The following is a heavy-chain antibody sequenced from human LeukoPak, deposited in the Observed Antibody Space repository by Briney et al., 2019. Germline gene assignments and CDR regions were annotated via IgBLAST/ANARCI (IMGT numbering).Heavy chain of an antibody. CDR3: ARGRVGPSRRTGTMVWFDP. J-gene: IGHJ5*02. D-gene: IGHD1-7*01. V-gene: IGHV1-18*01. CDR1: GYTFSSYG. Sequence: ASVKVSCKGSGYTFSSYGISWVRQAPGQGLEWMGWISTYNGNTNYAQKLQGRVTMTTDTSTSTAYMELSSLRSEDTAFYYCARGRVGPSRRTGTMVWFDPWGQGTLVTVSS. CDR2: ISTYNGNT.